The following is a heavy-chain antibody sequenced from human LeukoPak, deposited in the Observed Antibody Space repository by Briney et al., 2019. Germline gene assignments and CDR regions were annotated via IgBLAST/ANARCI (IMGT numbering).Heavy chain of an antibody. CDR1: GFTFSNYA. Sequence: PGGSLRLSCAGSGFTFSNYAMTWVRQAPGKGLEWVSSVSGSGRNTFYPDSVEGRFTISRDNSKNTLYLQMNSLRAEDTAVYYCAKDRDSGSYYPPENWFDPWGQGTLVTVSS. V-gene: IGHV3-23*01. CDR2: VSGSGRNT. CDR3: AKDRDSGSYYPPENWFDP. J-gene: IGHJ5*02. D-gene: IGHD1-26*01.